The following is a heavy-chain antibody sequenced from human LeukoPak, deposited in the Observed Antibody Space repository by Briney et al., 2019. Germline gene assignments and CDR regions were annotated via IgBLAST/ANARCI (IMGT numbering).Heavy chain of an antibody. CDR1: GGTFSSYV. CDR3: ARDNCSGGSCYSPPPWARFDP. V-gene: IGHV1-69*13. J-gene: IGHJ5*02. D-gene: IGHD2-15*01. Sequence: SVKVSCKASGGTFSSYVISWVRQAPGQGLEWMGGIIPIFGTANYAQKFQGRVTITADESTSTAYMELSSLRSEDTAVYYCARDNCSGGSCYSPPPWARFDPWGQGTLVTVSS. CDR2: IIPIFGTA.